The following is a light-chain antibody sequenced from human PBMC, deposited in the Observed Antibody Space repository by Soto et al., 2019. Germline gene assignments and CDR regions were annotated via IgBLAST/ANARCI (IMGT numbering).Light chain of an antibody. CDR1: QSIRNF. CDR3: QQYGGSPLIT. Sequence: EIVLTQSPGTLSLSPGERATLSCRASQSIRNFLAWYQQKPGQAPRLLIYDASNRATGIPPRFSGSGSGTDFSLTISRLEPEDCAVYYCQQYGGSPLITFGQGTRLEIK. V-gene: IGKV3-20*01. J-gene: IGKJ5*01. CDR2: DAS.